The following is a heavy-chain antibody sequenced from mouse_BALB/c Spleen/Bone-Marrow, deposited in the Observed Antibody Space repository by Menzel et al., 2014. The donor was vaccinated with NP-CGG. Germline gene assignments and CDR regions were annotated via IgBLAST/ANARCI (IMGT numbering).Heavy chain of an antibody. D-gene: IGHD4-1*01. Sequence: EVMLVESGGGLVKLGGSLKLSCAASGFTFSSYCMSWVRQTPEKRLELVAAINSNGGSTYYPDTVKGRFTISRDNAKNTLYLQMSSPTSEDTALYYCARRGWDGYFDYWGQGTTLTVSS. CDR2: INSNGGST. V-gene: IGHV5-6-2*01. CDR3: ARRGWDGYFDY. CDR1: GFTFSSYC. J-gene: IGHJ2*01.